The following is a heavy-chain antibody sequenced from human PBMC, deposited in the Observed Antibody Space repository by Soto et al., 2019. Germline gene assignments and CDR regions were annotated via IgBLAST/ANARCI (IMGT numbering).Heavy chain of an antibody. Sequence: QVQLVQSGAEVKKPGSSVKVSCKASGGTFSSYIINWVRQAPGQGLEWMGKIIPILGIANYAQKFQGRVTITADKSTSTAYMELSSLRSEDTAVYYCARPNWGSQVDVWGQGTTVTVSS. J-gene: IGHJ6*02. D-gene: IGHD7-27*01. CDR1: GGTFSSYI. CDR2: IIPILGIA. CDR3: ARPNWGSQVDV. V-gene: IGHV1-69*02.